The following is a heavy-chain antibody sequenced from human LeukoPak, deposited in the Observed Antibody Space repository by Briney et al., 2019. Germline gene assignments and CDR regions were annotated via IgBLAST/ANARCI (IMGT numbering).Heavy chain of an antibody. J-gene: IGHJ5*02. V-gene: IGHV4-39*07. D-gene: IGHD5-18*01. Sequence: SETLSLTCTVSGGSISSGSYYWSWIRQPPGKGREWIGEINHSGSTNYNPSLKSRVTISVDTSKNQFSLRVNSVTAADTAVYYCARRGYTYGWGWFDPWGQGTLVTVSS. CDR2: INHSGST. CDR3: ARRGYTYGWGWFDP. CDR1: GGSISSGSYY.